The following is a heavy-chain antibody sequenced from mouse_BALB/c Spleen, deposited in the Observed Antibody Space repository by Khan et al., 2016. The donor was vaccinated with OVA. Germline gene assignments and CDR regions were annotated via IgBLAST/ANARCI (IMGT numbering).Heavy chain of an antibody. CDR1: GYTFTTYW. Sequence: QVQLQQSGAELAKPGASVKMSCKASGYTFTTYWMHWVKQRPGQGLEWIGYINPTSGYTNYNERFKGKATLSADKSSSQAYMQLSSLTSEDSAVYYCTRDRIDYWGQGTTLTVSS. CDR3: TRDRIDY. J-gene: IGHJ2*01. V-gene: IGHV1-7*01. CDR2: INPTSGYT.